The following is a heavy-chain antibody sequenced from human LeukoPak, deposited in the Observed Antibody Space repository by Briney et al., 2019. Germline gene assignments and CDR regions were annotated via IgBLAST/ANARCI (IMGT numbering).Heavy chain of an antibody. V-gene: IGHV3-33*01. D-gene: IGHD3-3*01. CDR3: ARAYDFWSGYGDY. Sequence: GGSLRLSCAASGFTFSSYGMHWVRQAPGKGLEWVAVIWYDGSNKYYADSVKGRFTISRDNSKSTLYLQMNSLRAEDTAVYYCARAYDFWSGYGDYWGRGTLVTVSS. J-gene: IGHJ4*02. CDR1: GFTFSSYG. CDR2: IWYDGSNK.